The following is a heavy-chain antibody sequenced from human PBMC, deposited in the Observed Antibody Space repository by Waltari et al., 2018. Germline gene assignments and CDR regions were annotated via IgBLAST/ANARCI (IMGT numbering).Heavy chain of an antibody. Sequence: QVQLQESGPGLVKPSETLSLTCAVSGYSISRGYYWGLIRPPPGKGLEWIGSIYHSGSTYYNPSLKSRVTISVDTSKNQFSLKLSSVTAADTAVYYCARLRAGAFDYWGQGTLVTVSS. CDR2: IYHSGST. V-gene: IGHV4-38-2*01. CDR3: ARLRAGAFDY. CDR1: GYSISRGYY. D-gene: IGHD1-26*01. J-gene: IGHJ4*02.